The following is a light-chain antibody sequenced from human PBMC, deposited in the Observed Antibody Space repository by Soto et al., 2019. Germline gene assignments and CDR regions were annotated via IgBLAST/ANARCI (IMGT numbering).Light chain of an antibody. CDR2: DAS. CDR1: QSINTW. Sequence: DIQMTQSPSTLSASVVDRVTVTGRASQSINTWLAWYQQKPGKAPKLLIYDASSLQSGVPSRFTGRGSGTEFTLTISSLQPDDFATYYCQQYDTYSRTFGQGTKVDI. V-gene: IGKV1-5*01. J-gene: IGKJ1*01. CDR3: QQYDTYSRT.